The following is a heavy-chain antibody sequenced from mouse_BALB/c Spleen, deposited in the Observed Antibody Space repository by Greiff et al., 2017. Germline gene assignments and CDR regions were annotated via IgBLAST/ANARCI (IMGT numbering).Heavy chain of an antibody. J-gene: IGHJ4*01. V-gene: IGHV1S137*01. D-gene: IGHD2-4*01. CDR3: ARGVYYDYDDAMDY. CDR2: ISTYYGDA. CDR1: GYTFTDYA. Sequence: VQLHQSGAELVRPGVSVKISCKGSGYTFTDYAMHWVKQSHAKSLEWIGVISTYYGDASYNQKFKGKATMTVDKSSSTAYMELARLTSEDSAIYYCARGVYYDYDDAMDYWGQGTSVTVSS.